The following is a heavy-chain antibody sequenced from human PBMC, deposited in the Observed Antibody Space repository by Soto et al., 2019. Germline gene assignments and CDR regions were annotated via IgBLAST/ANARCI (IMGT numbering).Heavy chain of an antibody. CDR2: ISSSGSGA. CDR1: GFGFSTHW. Sequence: GGSVRLSCVTSGFGFSTHWMHWVRQAPGKGLVWVSGISSSGSGANYADSVKGRFIVSRDNSKNTLYLQMNSLRAEDTAVYYCAKAQMATVTMTDYWGQGTLVTVSS. V-gene: IGHV3-74*01. J-gene: IGHJ4*02. CDR3: AKAQMATVTMTDY. D-gene: IGHD4-4*01.